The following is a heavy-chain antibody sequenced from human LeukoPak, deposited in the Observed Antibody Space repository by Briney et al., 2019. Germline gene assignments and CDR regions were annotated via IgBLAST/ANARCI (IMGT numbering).Heavy chain of an antibody. CDR3: ARAEAGTTSQFDY. CDR1: GASISSNNW. V-gene: IGHV4-4*02. Sequence: SETLSLTCAVSGASISSNNWWWSWVRQPPGKGLEWIGEIYHSGSTNYNPSLKSRVTISVDTSKNQFSLKLSSVTAADTAVYYCARAEAGTTSQFDYWGQGTLVTVSS. D-gene: IGHD1-7*01. CDR2: IYHSGST. J-gene: IGHJ4*02.